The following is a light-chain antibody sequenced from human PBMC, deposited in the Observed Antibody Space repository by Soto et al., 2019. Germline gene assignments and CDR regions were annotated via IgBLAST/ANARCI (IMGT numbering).Light chain of an antibody. CDR3: SSYAGDNTYV. CDR1: SSDVGGYNY. Sequence: QSVLTQPASVSGSPGQSITISCTGTSSDVGGYNYVSWYQQHPGKAPKLMIYEVGNRPSGVSSRFSGSKSGSTASLTVSGLQDDDEADYYCSSYAGDNTYVFGSGTKVTVL. CDR2: EVG. V-gene: IGLV2-14*01. J-gene: IGLJ1*01.